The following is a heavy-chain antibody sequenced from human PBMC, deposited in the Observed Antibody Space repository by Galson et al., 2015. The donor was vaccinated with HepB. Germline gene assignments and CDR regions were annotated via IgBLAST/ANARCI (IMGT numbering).Heavy chain of an antibody. CDR3: ASRPLYYYDRSGSKSYGPNWYFDL. V-gene: IGHV1-3*01. CDR1: GYTFTSYA. Sequence: SVKVSCKASGYTFTSYAMHWVRQAPGQRLEWMGWINAGNGNTKYSQKFQGRVTITRDTSASTAYMELSSLRSEDTAVYYCASRPLYYYDRSGSKSYGPNWYFDLWGRGTLVTVSS. J-gene: IGHJ2*01. CDR2: INAGNGNT. D-gene: IGHD3-22*01.